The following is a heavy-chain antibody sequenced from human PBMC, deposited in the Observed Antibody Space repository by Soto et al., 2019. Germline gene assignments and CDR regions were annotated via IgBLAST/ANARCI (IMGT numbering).Heavy chain of an antibody. CDR1: GFTFSSYA. Sequence: QVQLVESGGGVVQPGRSLRLSCAASGFTFSSYAMYWVRQAPGKGLEWVAVISYDGNNKYYADSVKGRFTISRDNSKNTLDLQMNSLRAEDTAVYYCARAGCDGGSCYTLVGLRYGMDVWGQGTTVTVCS. CDR2: ISYDGNNK. V-gene: IGHV3-30-3*01. J-gene: IGHJ6*02. CDR3: ARAGCDGGSCYTLVGLRYGMDV. D-gene: IGHD2-15*01.